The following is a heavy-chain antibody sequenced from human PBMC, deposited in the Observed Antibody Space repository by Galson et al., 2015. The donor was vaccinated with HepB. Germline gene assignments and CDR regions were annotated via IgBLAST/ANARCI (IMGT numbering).Heavy chain of an antibody. CDR3: VKDMGASFYYYGLDV. D-gene: IGHD1-26*01. CDR2: ISWNSENI. Sequence: SLRLSCAVSGFTFDDYGMNWVRQAPGKGLEWVSGISWNSENIDYADSVKGRFTISRDNAKNSLYLQMNSLRVEDTALYYCVKDMGASFYYYGLDVWGQGTTVTASS. J-gene: IGHJ6*02. CDR1: GFTFDDYG. V-gene: IGHV3-9*01.